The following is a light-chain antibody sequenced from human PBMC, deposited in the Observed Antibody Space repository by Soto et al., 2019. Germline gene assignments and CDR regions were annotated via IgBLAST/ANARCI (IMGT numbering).Light chain of an antibody. CDR3: QQRNYWQVT. V-gene: IGKV3-15*01. CDR2: GAS. J-gene: IGKJ5*01. Sequence: EIVMTQSPATLSVSPGERATLSCRASQSVSSNLAWYQQKPGQAPRLLIYGASTRATGIPARFSGSGSGTDFTLTISSLEPEDFAIYYCQQRNYWQVTFGQGTLLEIK. CDR1: QSVSSN.